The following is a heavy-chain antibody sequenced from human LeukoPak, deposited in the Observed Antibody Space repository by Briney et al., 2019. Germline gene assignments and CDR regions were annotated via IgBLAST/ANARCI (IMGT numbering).Heavy chain of an antibody. J-gene: IGHJ4*02. CDR2: INPNSGDT. Sequence: VASVKVSCKASGYTFIGYYMHWVRQAPGQGLEWMGWINPNSGDTNYAQKFQGWVTLTRDTSISTAYMELSRLRSDDTAVYYCTRHPSGYSSDWYYFDYWGQGTLVTVSS. CDR1: GYTFIGYY. CDR3: TRHPSGYSSDWYYFDY. V-gene: IGHV1-2*04. D-gene: IGHD6-13*01.